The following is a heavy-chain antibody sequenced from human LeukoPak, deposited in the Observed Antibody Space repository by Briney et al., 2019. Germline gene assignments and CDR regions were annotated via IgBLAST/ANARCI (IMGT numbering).Heavy chain of an antibody. CDR1: GVTVISNY. V-gene: IGHV3-48*03. CDR2: ISSSGSTI. D-gene: IGHD3-10*02. J-gene: IGHJ6*04. CDR3: AELGITMIGGV. Sequence: GGSLRLSCAASGVTVISNYMNWVRQAPGKGLEWVSYISSSGSTIYYADSVKGRFTISRDNAKNSLYLQMNSLRAEDTAVYYCAELGITMIGGVWGKGTTVTISS.